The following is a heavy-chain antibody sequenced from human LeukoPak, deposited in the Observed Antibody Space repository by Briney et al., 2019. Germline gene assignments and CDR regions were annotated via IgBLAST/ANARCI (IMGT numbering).Heavy chain of an antibody. D-gene: IGHD3-10*01. CDR3: AAGRGLGELFFDY. CDR1: EGTFAGYS. J-gene: IGHJ4*02. Sequence: SVKVSCKASEGTFAGYSIDWVRQAPGQGLDWVGGINPIFNILYYAQNFQGRVTITADESTNTAYLELDSLKHDDTAVYYCAAGRGLGELFFDYWGQGTLVTVSS. V-gene: IGHV1-69*13. CDR2: INPIFNIL.